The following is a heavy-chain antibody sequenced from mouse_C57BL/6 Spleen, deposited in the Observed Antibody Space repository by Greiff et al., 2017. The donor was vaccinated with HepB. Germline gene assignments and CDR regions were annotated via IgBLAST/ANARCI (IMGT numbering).Heavy chain of an antibody. CDR1: GYTFTGYW. Sequence: VQLQQSGAELMKPGASVKLSCKATGYTFTGYWIEWVKQRPGHGLEWIGEILPGSGSTNYIEKFKGKATFTADTSSNTAYMQLSSLTTEDSAIYYCAVTGIEDFDYWGQGTTLTVSS. D-gene: IGHD4-1*01. V-gene: IGHV1-9*01. J-gene: IGHJ2*01. CDR2: ILPGSGST. CDR3: AVTGIEDFDY.